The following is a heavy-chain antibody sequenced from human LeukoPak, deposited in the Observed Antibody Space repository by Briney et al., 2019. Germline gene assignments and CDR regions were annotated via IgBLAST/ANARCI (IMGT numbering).Heavy chain of an antibody. CDR3: ARHSSSWYVEDWFDP. CDR2: IYPGDSDT. J-gene: IGHJ5*02. V-gene: IGHV5-51*01. Sequence: GESLKISCKGSGYSFTSYWIGWVRPMPGKGLEWMGIIYPGDSDTRYSPSFQGQVTISADKSISTAYLQWSSLKASDTAMYYCARHSSSWYVEDWFDPWGQGTLVTVSS. CDR1: GYSFTSYW. D-gene: IGHD6-13*01.